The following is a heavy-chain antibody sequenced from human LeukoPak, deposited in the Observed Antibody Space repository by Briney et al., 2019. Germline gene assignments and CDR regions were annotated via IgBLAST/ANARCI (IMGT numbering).Heavy chain of an antibody. V-gene: IGHV1-18*01. CDR2: ISANTGKT. CDR3: AKVAVDRMDY. CDR1: VYTFATYG. J-gene: IGHJ4*02. Sequence: ASVKVSCKASVYTFATYGFCWVRQAPGHGLEWMGWISANTGKTDYARKFQGRVTMATDTSTSTAYMELRSLRPDDTAVYYCAKVAVDRMDYWGQGTLLTVSS.